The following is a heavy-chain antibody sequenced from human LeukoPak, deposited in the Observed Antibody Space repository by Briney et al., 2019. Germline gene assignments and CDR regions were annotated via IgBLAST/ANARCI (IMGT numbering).Heavy chain of an antibody. D-gene: IGHD3-22*01. CDR2: ISSSGSTI. V-gene: IGHV3-11*04. J-gene: IGHJ1*01. Sequence: PGGSLRLSXAASGFTFNDYYMSWIRQAPGKGLEWVSYISSSGSTIYYADSVKGRFTISRDNAKNSLYLQMNSLRAEDTAVYYCARVDSSGYYYRAEYFQHWGQGTLVTVSS. CDR1: GFTFNDYY. CDR3: ARVDSSGYYYRAEYFQH.